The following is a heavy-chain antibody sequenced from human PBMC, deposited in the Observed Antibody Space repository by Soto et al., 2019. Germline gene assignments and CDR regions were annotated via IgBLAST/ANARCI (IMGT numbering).Heavy chain of an antibody. Sequence: EVQLLESGGGLVQPGGSLRLSCADSGFTFSSYAMSWVRQAPGKGLEWVSTISGSGATTYYADSVKGRFTISRDNSKNTLYMQMNSLRAEDTAVYYCAKAVQTAMAQHYYYGLGIWGQGTTVTVSS. CDR1: GFTFSSYA. D-gene: IGHD5-18*01. CDR3: AKAVQTAMAQHYYYGLGI. J-gene: IGHJ6*02. CDR2: ISGSGATT. V-gene: IGHV3-23*01.